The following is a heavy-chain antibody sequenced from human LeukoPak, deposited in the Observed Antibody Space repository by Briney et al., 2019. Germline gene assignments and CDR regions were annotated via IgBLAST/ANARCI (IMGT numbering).Heavy chain of an antibody. Sequence: ASVKVSCKASGYTFTSYGITWVRQAPGRGLEWMGWISAYNDNTNYAQKLQGRVTMTTDTSTSTAYMELRSLRSDDTAVYYCARDRPGIGYFDLWGRGTLVTVSS. CDR3: ARDRPGIGYFDL. D-gene: IGHD1-14*01. CDR2: ISAYNDNT. CDR1: GYTFTSYG. V-gene: IGHV1-18*01. J-gene: IGHJ2*01.